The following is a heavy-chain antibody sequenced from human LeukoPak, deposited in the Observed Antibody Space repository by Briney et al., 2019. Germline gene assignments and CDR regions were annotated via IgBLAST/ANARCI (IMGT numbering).Heavy chain of an antibody. Sequence: GASVKVSCKASGYTFTGYYMHWVRQAPGQGLEWMGWINPNSGGTNYAQKFQGRVTITRNTSISTAYMELSSLRSEDTAVYYCARDEYQLPYSGAFDIWGQGTMVTVSS. J-gene: IGHJ3*02. V-gene: IGHV1-2*02. CDR1: GYTFTGYY. D-gene: IGHD2-2*02. CDR3: ARDEYQLPYSGAFDI. CDR2: INPNSGGT.